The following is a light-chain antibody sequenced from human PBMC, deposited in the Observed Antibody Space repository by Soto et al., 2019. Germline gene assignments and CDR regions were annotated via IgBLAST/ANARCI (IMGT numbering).Light chain of an antibody. CDR1: QTAGSY. J-gene: IGKJ4*01. Sequence: EIVLTQSPATLSLSPGERATLSCRASQTAGSYLAWYQHKPGQAPRLLIYDASKRATGIPARFSGSGSGTDFTLTISSLELEDFAVYYCNQRTNWPPGVTFGGGTKVEIK. CDR3: NQRTNWPPGVT. V-gene: IGKV3-11*01. CDR2: DAS.